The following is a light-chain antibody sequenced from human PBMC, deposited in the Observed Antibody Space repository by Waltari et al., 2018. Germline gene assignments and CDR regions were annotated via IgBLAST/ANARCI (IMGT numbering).Light chain of an antibody. CDR3: QSFDSSLSASV. CDR1: NPHFGAGYD. Sequence: QSVLTQPPSMSGAPGQTVTIPCTGGNPHFGAGYDVHWYQQFPGTAPKLLIFGNTNRPSGVPGRFSGSKSGTSASLAIAGLQSEDEAVYYCQSFDSSLSASVFGGGTKLTVL. CDR2: GNT. J-gene: IGLJ3*02. V-gene: IGLV1-40*01.